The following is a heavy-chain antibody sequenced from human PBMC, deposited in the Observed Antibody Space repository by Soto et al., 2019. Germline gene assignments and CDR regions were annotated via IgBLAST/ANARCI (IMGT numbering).Heavy chain of an antibody. CDR1: GGSFSGYY. CDR2: IYYSGST. CDR3: ASSYGDYVSY. D-gene: IGHD4-17*01. V-gene: IGHV4-34*01. J-gene: IGHJ4*02. Sequence: SETLSLTCAVYGGSFSGYYWNWIRQPPGKGLEWIGEIYYSGSTYYNPSLKSRVTISVDTSKNQFSLKLSSVTAADTAVYYCASSYGDYVSYWGQGTLVTVSS.